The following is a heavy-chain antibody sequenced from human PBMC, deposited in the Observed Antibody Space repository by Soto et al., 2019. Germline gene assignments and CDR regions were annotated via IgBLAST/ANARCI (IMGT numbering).Heavy chain of an antibody. J-gene: IGHJ6*02. CDR2: INPNSGGT. D-gene: IGHD5-12*01. V-gene: IGHV1-2*02. Sequence: QVQLVQSGAEVKKPGASVNVSCEASGYTFTGSSIHWVRQAPGQGLEWMGYINPNSGGTIFAQKFQGRVTMTRDTSISTAYMELSRVASDDTAVYYCARAYSGYASRDYGMDVWGQGTTVTVSS. CDR3: ARAYSGYASRDYGMDV. CDR1: GYTFTGSS.